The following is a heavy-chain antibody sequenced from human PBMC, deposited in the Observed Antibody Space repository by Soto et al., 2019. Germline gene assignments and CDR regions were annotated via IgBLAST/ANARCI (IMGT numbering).Heavy chain of an antibody. J-gene: IGHJ4*02. CDR1: GFTFSSYG. CDR3: AKVSGGYKHYYDSSGYLADFDY. V-gene: IGHV3-30*18. Sequence: PGGSLRLSCAASGFTFSSYGMHCVRQAPGKGLEWVAVISYDGSNKYYADAVKGRLTISRDNSKNKLYLQMNSLRAEDTAVYYCAKVSGGYKHYYDSSGYLADFDYWGQGTLVTVSS. CDR2: ISYDGSNK. D-gene: IGHD3-22*01.